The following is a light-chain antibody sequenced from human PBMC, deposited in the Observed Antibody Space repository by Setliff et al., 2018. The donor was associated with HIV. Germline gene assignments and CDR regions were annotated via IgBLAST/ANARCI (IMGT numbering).Light chain of an antibody. Sequence: QSVLTQPASVSGSPRQSITISCTGTSTDIGGYNYVSWYQQHPGKAPKLLIYEVSNRPSGVSDRFSGSKSGNTASLTISGLQAEDEADYYCSSYAITNTLPFGTGTKVTVL. CDR2: EVS. CDR3: SSYAITNTLP. J-gene: IGLJ1*01. CDR1: STDIGGYNY. V-gene: IGLV2-14*01.